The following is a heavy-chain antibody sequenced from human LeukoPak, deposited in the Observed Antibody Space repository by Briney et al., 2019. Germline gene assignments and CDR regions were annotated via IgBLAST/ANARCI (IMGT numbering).Heavy chain of an antibody. CDR1: GFTFSSYG. CDR2: LSDDGSNK. J-gene: IGHJ4*02. Sequence: GGSLRLSCAASGFTFSSYGMHWVRQASDKGLEWVAVLSDDGSNKYYADSVKGRFTISRDNSKNTPYLQMNSLRAEDTAVYYCAKWSGRGVVPAAIDYWGQGTLVTVSS. CDR3: AKWSGRGVVPAAIDY. V-gene: IGHV3-30*18. D-gene: IGHD2-2*01.